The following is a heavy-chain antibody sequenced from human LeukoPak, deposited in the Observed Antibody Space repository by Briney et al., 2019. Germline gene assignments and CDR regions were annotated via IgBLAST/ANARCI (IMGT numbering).Heavy chain of an antibody. CDR3: ARVEGSGWYGDAFDI. V-gene: IGHV1-69*13. Sequence: ASVKVSCKASGCTFSSYAISWVRQAPGQGLEWMGGIIPIFGTANYAQKFQGRVTITADESTSTAYMELSSLRSEDTAVYYGARVEGSGWYGDAFDIWGQGTMVTVSS. J-gene: IGHJ3*02. CDR2: IIPIFGTA. D-gene: IGHD6-19*01. CDR1: GCTFSSYA.